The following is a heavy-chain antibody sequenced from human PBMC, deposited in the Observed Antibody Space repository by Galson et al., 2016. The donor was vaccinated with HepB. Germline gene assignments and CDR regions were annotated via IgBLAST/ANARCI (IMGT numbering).Heavy chain of an antibody. CDR2: IHDSGST. J-gene: IGHJ4*02. D-gene: IGHD1-26*01. V-gene: IGHV4-31*03. CDR1: GGSISSGGYY. Sequence: TLSLTCTVSGGSISSGGYYWSWIRQHPGKGLEWIGYIHDSGSTYYNPSLKSRLTLSVDMSKNHFSMDLSSVTAADTAVYYCATKVVGPTTGHFVYWGQGNLVTVSS. CDR3: ATKVVGPTTGHFVY.